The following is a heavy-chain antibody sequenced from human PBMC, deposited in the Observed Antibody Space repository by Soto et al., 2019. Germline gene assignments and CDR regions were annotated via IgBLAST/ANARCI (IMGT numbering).Heavy chain of an antibody. CDR3: AREMGRGGRNGMDV. CDR1: CGSIISYY. J-gene: IGHJ6*02. V-gene: IGHV4-59*01. CDR2: IYYSGST. Sequence: SETLSLTCTFSCGSIISYYWSWIRQPPGKGLEWIGYIYYSGSTNYNPSLKSRVTISVDTSKNQFSLKLSSVTAADTAVYYCAREMGRGGRNGMDVWGQGTTVTVSS. D-gene: IGHD2-8*01.